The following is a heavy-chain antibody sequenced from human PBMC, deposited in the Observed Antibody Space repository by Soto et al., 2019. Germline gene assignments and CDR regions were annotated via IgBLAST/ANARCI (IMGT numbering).Heavy chain of an antibody. CDR2: ISSSSSYT. CDR3: ARDIAAAGYYYYYGMDV. Sequence: GGSLRLSCAASGFTFSDYYMSWIRQAPGKGLEWVSCISSSSSYTNYADSVKGRFTISRDNAKNSLYLQMNSLRAEDTAVYYCARDIAAAGYYYYYGMDVWGQGTTVTVSS. J-gene: IGHJ6*02. CDR1: GFTFSDYY. V-gene: IGHV3-11*06. D-gene: IGHD6-13*01.